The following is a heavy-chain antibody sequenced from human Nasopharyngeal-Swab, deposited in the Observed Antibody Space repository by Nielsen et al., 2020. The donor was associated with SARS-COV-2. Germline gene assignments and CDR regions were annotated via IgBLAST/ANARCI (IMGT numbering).Heavy chain of an antibody. CDR1: GGSISSSNW. CDR2: IYHSGST. J-gene: IGHJ4*02. D-gene: IGHD6-13*01. V-gene: IGHV4-4*02. Sequence: GSLRLSCAVSGGSISSSNWWSWVRQPPGKGLEWIGEIYHSGSTNYNPSLKSRVTISVDKSKNQFSLKLSSVTAADTAVYYCARDAGIAAAGNYPLDYWGQGNLGNVSS. CDR3: ARDAGIAAAGNYPLDY.